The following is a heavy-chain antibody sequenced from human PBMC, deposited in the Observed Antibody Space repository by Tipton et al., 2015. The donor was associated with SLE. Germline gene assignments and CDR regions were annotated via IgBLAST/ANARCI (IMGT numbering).Heavy chain of an antibody. CDR1: GFIFSNYE. CDR2: IYHSGST. D-gene: IGHD3-3*02. Sequence: LRLSCVASGFIFSNYEMYWVRQAPGKGLEWIGYIYHSGSTYYNPSLKSRVTISVDRSKNQFSLKLSSVTAADTAVYYCARGPPFMEWERNWFDPWGQGTQVTVSS. V-gene: IGHV4/OR15-8*01. CDR3: ARGPPFMEWERNWFDP. J-gene: IGHJ5*02.